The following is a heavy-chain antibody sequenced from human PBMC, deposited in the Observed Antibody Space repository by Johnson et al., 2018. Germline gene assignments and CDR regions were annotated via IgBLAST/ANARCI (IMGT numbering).Heavy chain of an antibody. Sequence: QVQLVESGAEVKKPGSSVKVSCKASGGTFSSYAISWVRQAPGQGLEWMGGIIPIFGTANYAQKFQGRVTITADESTGTAYMELRSRRSEGTAVYYCAGYLGKVRGGEHDAFDIWGQGTMVTVSS. V-gene: IGHV1-69*01. CDR3: AGYLGKVRGGEHDAFDI. CDR1: GGTFSSYA. J-gene: IGHJ3*02. CDR2: IIPIFGTA. D-gene: IGHD3-10*01.